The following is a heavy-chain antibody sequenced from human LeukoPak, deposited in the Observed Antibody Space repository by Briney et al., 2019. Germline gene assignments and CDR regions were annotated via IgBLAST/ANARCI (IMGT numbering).Heavy chain of an antibody. Sequence: GGSLRLSRAASGFTVSSNFMSWVRQAPGKGLEWVSVIYSGGTTYYADSVKGRFTISRDNSRNTLYLQMNSLRAEDTAVYYCARDGYGNNYMDVWDKGTTVTVSS. V-gene: IGHV3-53*01. CDR3: ARDGYGNNYMDV. CDR1: GFTVSSNF. J-gene: IGHJ6*03. CDR2: IYSGGTT. D-gene: IGHD1/OR15-1a*01.